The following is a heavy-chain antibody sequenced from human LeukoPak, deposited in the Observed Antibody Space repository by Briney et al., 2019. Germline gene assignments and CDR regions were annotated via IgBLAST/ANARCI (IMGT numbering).Heavy chain of an antibody. J-gene: IGHJ6*03. CDR1: GGTFSSYA. V-gene: IGHV1-69*13. CDR2: IILIFGTA. D-gene: IGHD5-12*01. Sequence: SVKVSCKASGGTFSSYAISWVRQAPGQGLEWMGGIILIFGTANYAQKFQGRVTITADESTSPAYMALSSLRSEDTAVYYCARELSGYESRVGYYYMDVWGKGTTVTVSS. CDR3: ARELSGYESRVGYYYMDV.